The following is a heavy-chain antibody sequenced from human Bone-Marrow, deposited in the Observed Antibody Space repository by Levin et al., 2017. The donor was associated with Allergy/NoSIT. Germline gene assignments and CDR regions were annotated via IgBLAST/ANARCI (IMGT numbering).Heavy chain of an antibody. CDR1: GFTFTTYW. J-gene: IGHJ6*04. D-gene: IGHD6-13*01. Sequence: PGGSLRLSCAASGFTFTTYWMNWVRQAPGKGLEWVANVRQDGSVQHYVDSVKGRFTISRENARNSIYLQMNSLRAEDTAVYYCARDYSRTGGLDVWGKGTTVTVSS. V-gene: IGHV3-7*01. CDR2: VRQDGSVQ. CDR3: ARDYSRTGGLDV.